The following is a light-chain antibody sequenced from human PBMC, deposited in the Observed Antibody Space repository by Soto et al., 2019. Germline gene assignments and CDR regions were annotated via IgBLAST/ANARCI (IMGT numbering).Light chain of an antibody. CDR1: QSVSSSY. CDR3: QHYSSSPPEFT. J-gene: IGKJ3*01. CDR2: GAS. Sequence: IVLTQSPGTLSLSPGERATLSCRASQSVSSSYLAWYQQRPGQAPRLLIFGASYRATGSPDRFIGSGAGTDFTLTISRLEPEDFAVYYCQHYSSSPPEFTFGPGTKVDSK. V-gene: IGKV3-20*01.